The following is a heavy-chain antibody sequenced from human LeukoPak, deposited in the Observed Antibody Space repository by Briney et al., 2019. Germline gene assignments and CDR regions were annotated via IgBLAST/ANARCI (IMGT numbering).Heavy chain of an antibody. CDR3: AKDRGYDILTGYHYYHYGMDV. V-gene: IGHV3-23*01. CDR1: GFTFSSYA. D-gene: IGHD3-9*01. J-gene: IGHJ6*04. CDR2: ISGSGGST. Sequence: GGSLRLSCAASGFTFSSYAMSWVRQAPGKGLEWVSAISGSGGSTYYADSVKGRFTISRDNSKNTLYLQMNSLRAEDAAVYYCAKDRGYDILTGYHYYHYGMDVWGKGTTVTVSS.